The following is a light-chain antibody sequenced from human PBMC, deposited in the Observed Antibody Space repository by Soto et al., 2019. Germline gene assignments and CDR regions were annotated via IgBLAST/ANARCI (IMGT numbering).Light chain of an antibody. CDR3: QQYGSSPWT. Sequence: EIVLTQSPGTLSLSPGERATLSCRASQSISNSYLAWYQQKPGQAPGLLIHGASSRATGIPDRFSGTGSATDFTLTISRLEPEDFAVYYCQQYGSSPWTFGQGTKVEIK. CDR2: GAS. CDR1: QSISNSY. V-gene: IGKV3-20*01. J-gene: IGKJ1*01.